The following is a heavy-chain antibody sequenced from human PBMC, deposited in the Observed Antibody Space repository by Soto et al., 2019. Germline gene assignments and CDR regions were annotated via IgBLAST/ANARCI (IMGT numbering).Heavy chain of an antibody. CDR2: IYPGDSDT. J-gene: IGHJ5*02. V-gene: IGHV5-51*01. CDR1: GYSFTSYW. Sequence: SLKISCNASGYSFTSYWVGLVRHMPGRGLEWMGIIYPGDSDTRYSPSFQGQVTTSADKAISTAYLQWSSLKASDNAMYYCARLIDIVVVPAATNWFDPWGQGTLVTVSS. D-gene: IGHD2-2*01. CDR3: ARLIDIVVVPAATNWFDP.